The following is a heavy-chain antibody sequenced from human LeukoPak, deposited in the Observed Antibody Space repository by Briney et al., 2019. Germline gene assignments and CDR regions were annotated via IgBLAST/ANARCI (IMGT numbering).Heavy chain of an antibody. D-gene: IGHD1-1*01. Sequence: PSETLSLTCTVSGGSISSYYWSWIRQPPGKGLEWIGYIYYSGSTNYNPSLKSRVTISLDTSKNQFSLKLSSVTAADTAVYFCARGRVSSSTWYSTYYYYFYMDVWGKGTTVTVSS. CDR2: IYYSGST. CDR1: GGSISSYY. V-gene: IGHV4-59*01. CDR3: ARGRVSSSTWYSTYYYYFYMDV. J-gene: IGHJ6*03.